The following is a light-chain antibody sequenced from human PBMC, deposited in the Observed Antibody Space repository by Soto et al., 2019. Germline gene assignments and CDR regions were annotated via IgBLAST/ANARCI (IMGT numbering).Light chain of an antibody. CDR3: YSYAGTSWV. J-gene: IGLJ3*02. CDR1: NSYVGIYNY. V-gene: IGLV2-11*01. CDR2: DVN. Sequence: QSALTQPRSVSGSPGQSVTISCTGTNSYVGIYNYVCWYQQHPGKAPKLIIHDVNKRPSGVPDRFSGSKSGNTASLTISGLQTDDEADYYCYSYAGTSWVFGGGTQLTVL.